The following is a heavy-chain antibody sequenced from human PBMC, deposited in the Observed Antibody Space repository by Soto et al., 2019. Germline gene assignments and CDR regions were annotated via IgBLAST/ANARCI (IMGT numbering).Heavy chain of an antibody. CDR3: AAPACAATWCSPSHNLDH. CDR2: INPLSGIP. Sequence: QVQLVQSGAEVKKPESSVKVSCKPSGGTFVRHVISWVRQAPGQGPEWMGKINPLSGIPNYAQKFQDRVTFTADIDSSTAYMELSSLRSDDTAVYYCAAPACAATWCSPSHNLDHWGQGTLVTVSS. J-gene: IGHJ4*02. V-gene: IGHV1-69*09. D-gene: IGHD2-2*01. CDR1: GGTFVRHV.